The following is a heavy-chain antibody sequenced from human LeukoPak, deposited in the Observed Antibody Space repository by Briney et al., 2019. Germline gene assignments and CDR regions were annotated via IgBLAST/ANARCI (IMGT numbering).Heavy chain of an antibody. CDR1: GGSISSSSYY. Sequence: SESLSLTCTVSGGSISSSSYYWGWIRQPPGKGLEWIGNIYYSGSTYYNPSLKSRVTISEDTSKNQFSLKLSSVTAADTAVYYCARRSSSWYSKIDSWGQGTLVTVSS. D-gene: IGHD6-13*01. J-gene: IGHJ4*02. CDR3: ARRSSSWYSKIDS. V-gene: IGHV4-39*01. CDR2: IYYSGST.